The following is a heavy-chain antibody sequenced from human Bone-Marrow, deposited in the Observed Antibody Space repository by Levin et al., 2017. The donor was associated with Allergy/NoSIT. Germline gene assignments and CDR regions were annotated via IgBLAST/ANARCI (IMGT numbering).Heavy chain of an antibody. Sequence: GESLKISCKASGYKFSNYWIGWVRQMPGKGLEWMGIVYPDDSDTRYSPSFQGQVTISADKSKNTAYLQWSGLKASDTAMYFCARLGGDYDTTDTYYGMDVWGQGTTVIVSS. J-gene: IGHJ6*02. D-gene: IGHD2-21*02. V-gene: IGHV5-51*01. CDR3: ARLGGDYDTTDTYYGMDV. CDR1: GYKFSNYW. CDR2: VYPDDSDT.